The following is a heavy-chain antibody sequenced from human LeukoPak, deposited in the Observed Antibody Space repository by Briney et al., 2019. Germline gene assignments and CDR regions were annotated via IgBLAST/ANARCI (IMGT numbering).Heavy chain of an antibody. CDR2: INQDGSAM. CDR1: GFTFSSYG. Sequence: GGSLRLSCAASGFTFSSYGMHWVRQAPGKGLEWVANINQDGSAMYYVDSVKGRFTISRDNAKNSMYLQMNSLRAEDTAVYFCARWEIRGTAHQLDYWGQGTLVTVSS. V-gene: IGHV3-7*01. CDR3: ARWEIRGTAHQLDY. J-gene: IGHJ4*02. D-gene: IGHD1-7*01.